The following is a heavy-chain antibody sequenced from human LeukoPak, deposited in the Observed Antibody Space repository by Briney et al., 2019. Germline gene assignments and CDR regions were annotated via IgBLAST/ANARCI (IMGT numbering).Heavy chain of an antibody. D-gene: IGHD3-22*01. V-gene: IGHV3-21*04. CDR1: GFTFSSYS. J-gene: IGHJ4*02. CDR3: ARSGDSSGYYSGYDY. Sequence: PGGSLRLSCTASGFTFSSYSMNWVRQAPGKGLEWVSSISTSSSYIYYADSVKGRFTISRDNAKNSLYLQMNSLRAEDTALYYCARSGDSSGYYSGYDYWGQGTLVTVSS. CDR2: ISTSSSYI.